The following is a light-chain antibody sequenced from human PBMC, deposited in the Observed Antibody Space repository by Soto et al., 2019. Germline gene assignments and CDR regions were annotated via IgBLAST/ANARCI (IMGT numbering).Light chain of an antibody. V-gene: IGKV3-20*01. CDR2: GAS. Sequence: IGLTQSPGTLSLSPGERATLSCRASQIFSSSYLAWYQQKPGQAPRLLIYGASSRATGIPDRFSGSESGTDFTLTISRLEPEDVAVYYCQQYGSSPNTFGQGTKLEIK. CDR3: QQYGSSPNT. J-gene: IGKJ2*01. CDR1: QIFSSSY.